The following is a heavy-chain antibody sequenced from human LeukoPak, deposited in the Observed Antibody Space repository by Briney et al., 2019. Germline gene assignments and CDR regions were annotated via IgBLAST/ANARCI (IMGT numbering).Heavy chain of an antibody. V-gene: IGHV4-39*01. J-gene: IGHJ4*02. Sequence: PSETLSLTCTVSGGSISSSSYYWGWIRQPPGKGLEWIGSIYYSGSTYYNPSLKSRVTISVDTSKNQFSLKLSSVTAADTAVYYGARAVTTNIDYWGQGTLVTVSS. CDR2: IYYSGST. CDR3: ARAVTTNIDY. CDR1: GGSISSSSYY. D-gene: IGHD4-17*01.